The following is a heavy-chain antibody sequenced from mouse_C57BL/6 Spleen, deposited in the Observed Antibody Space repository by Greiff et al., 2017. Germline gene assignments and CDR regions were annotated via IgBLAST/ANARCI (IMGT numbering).Heavy chain of an antibody. CDR1: GYTFTDYE. J-gene: IGHJ2*01. V-gene: IGHV1-15*01. D-gene: IGHD2-4*01. Sequence: QVQLKQSGAELVRPGASVTLSCKASGYTFTDYEMHWVKQTPVHGLEWIGAIDPETGGTAYNQKFKGKAILTADKSSSTAYMELRSLTSEDSAVYYCTRSPFYYDYDGFDYWGQGTTLTVSS. CDR2: IDPETGGT. CDR3: TRSPFYYDYDGFDY.